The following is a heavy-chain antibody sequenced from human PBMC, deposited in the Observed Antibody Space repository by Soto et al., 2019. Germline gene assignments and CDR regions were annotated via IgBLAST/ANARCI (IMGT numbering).Heavy chain of an antibody. CDR3: ARLSPGYCSSTSCYSGYYGMDV. CDR1: GYSFTSYF. Sequence: LXISCKGSGYSFTSYFIGWVRQMPWKGLEWMGIIYPGDSDTRYSPSFQGQVTISADKSISTAYLQWSSLKASDTAMYYCARLSPGYCSSTSCYSGYYGMDVWGQGTTVTVSS. V-gene: IGHV5-51*01. D-gene: IGHD2-2*02. CDR2: IYPGDSDT. J-gene: IGHJ6*02.